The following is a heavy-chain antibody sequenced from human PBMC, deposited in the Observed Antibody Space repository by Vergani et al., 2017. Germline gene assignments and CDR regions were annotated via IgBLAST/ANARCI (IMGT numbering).Heavy chain of an antibody. J-gene: IGHJ4*02. V-gene: IGHV3-49*04. CDR2: IWSKPYGGTT. Sequence: EVHLVESGGGLVQPGRSLRLSCSGSGFTLGDYAMTWVRQAPGKGLEWVAFIWSKPYGGTTEYAASVKGRFTISRDDSKSIAYLQMNSLRAEDTAVYYCAKLVRIAVAGALFDYWGQGTLVTVSS. D-gene: IGHD6-19*01. CDR1: GFTLGDYA. CDR3: AKLVRIAVAGALFDY.